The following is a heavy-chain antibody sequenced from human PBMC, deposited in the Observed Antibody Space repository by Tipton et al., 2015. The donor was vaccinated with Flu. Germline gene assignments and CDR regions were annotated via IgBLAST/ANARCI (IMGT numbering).Heavy chain of an antibody. CDR3: TRHANYGSGSPYYLDH. J-gene: IGHJ4*02. CDR2: IFHSGDT. V-gene: IGHV4-38-2*01. D-gene: IGHD3-10*01. Sequence: LRLSCDVSGYFISSGYYWGWIRQPPGKGLEWIGSIFHSGDTLYNPSLKRRVTVSVDTLKNQFSLKVTSVTAADTALYYCTRHANYGSGSPYYLDHWGQGSLATVSS. CDR1: GYFISSGYY.